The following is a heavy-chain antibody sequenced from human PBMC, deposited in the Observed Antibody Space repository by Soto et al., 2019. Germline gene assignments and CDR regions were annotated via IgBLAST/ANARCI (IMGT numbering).Heavy chain of an antibody. CDR2: IIPIFGAA. Sequence: ASVKVSCKASGGTFSSYAISWVRQAPGQGLEWMGGIIPIFGAANYAQKFQGRVTITADESTSTAYMELSSLRSEDTAVYYCARDKGYSYARRGGYYYYYGMDAWGQGTTVTVSS. D-gene: IGHD5-18*01. CDR3: ARDKGYSYARRGGYYYYYGMDA. CDR1: GGTFSSYA. V-gene: IGHV1-69*13. J-gene: IGHJ6*02.